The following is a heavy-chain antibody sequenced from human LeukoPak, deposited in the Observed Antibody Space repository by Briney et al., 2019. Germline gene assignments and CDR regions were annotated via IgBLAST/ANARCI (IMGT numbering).Heavy chain of an antibody. CDR1: GFIFRNYG. J-gene: IGHJ4*02. V-gene: IGHV3-64D*06. CDR3: VRVNDYGDRNLYYFGY. D-gene: IGHD4-17*01. Sequence: PGGSLRLSCSASGFIFRNYGMYWVRQAPGKGLEFVSAISSDGDNTFYAGSVKGRFTISRDNSKNTLYLQTSSLRGEDTAVYYCVRVNDYGDRNLYYFGYWGQGTLVTVSS. CDR2: ISSDGDNT.